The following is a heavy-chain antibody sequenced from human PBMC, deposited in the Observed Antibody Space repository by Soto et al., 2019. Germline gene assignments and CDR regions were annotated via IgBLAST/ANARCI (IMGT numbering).Heavy chain of an antibody. CDR1: GYPFTSYG. V-gene: IGHV1-69*13. CDR2: IIPIFGTA. J-gene: IGHJ6*02. D-gene: IGHD2-2*01. Sequence: SVKVSCKASGYPFTSYGISWVRQAPGQGLEWMGGIIPIFGTANYAQKFQGRVTITADESTSTAYMELSSLRSEDTAVYYCASPHCSSTSCFYGMDVWGQGTTVTVSS. CDR3: ASPHCSSTSCFYGMDV.